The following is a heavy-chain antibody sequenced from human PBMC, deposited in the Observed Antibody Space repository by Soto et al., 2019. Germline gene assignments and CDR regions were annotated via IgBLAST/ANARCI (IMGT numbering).Heavy chain of an antibody. CDR3: ARDRRMITFGGVIVEPLYYFDY. CDR2: IWYDGSNK. J-gene: IGHJ4*02. V-gene: IGHV3-33*01. CDR1: GFTFSSYG. D-gene: IGHD3-16*02. Sequence: QVQLVESGGGVVQPGRSLRLSCATSGFTFSSYGMHWVRQAPGKGLEWVAVIWYDGSNKYYADSVKGRFTISRDNSKNTLYLQMNSLRAEDTAVYYCARDRRMITFGGVIVEPLYYFDYWGQGTLVTVSS.